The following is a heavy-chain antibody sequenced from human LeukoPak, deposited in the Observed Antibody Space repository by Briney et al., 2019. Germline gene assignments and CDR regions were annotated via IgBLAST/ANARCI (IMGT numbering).Heavy chain of an antibody. CDR1: GFTFSTYT. Sequence: GGSLRLSCAASGFTFSTYTMNWVRQAPGKGLEWVSHISSSGSTIYSADSVKGRFAISRDNTKNSLYLQMNSLRAEDTALYYCARGCAGTTCYGWFDPWGQGTLVTVSS. D-gene: IGHD2-2*01. CDR2: ISSSGSTI. V-gene: IGHV3-48*04. J-gene: IGHJ5*02. CDR3: ARGCAGTTCYGWFDP.